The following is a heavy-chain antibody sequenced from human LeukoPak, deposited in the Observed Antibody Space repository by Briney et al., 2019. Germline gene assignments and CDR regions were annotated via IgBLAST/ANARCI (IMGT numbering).Heavy chain of an antibody. D-gene: IGHD1-26*01. CDR2: ISWNSGSI. CDR3: ARVGMAVGATVDY. Sequence: GRSLRLSCAASGFTFDDYAMHWVRQAPGKGLEWVSGISWNSGSIGYADSVKGRFTISRDNAKNSLYLQMNSLRAEDTAVYYCARVGMAVGATVDYWGQGILVTVSS. J-gene: IGHJ4*02. V-gene: IGHV3-9*01. CDR1: GFTFDDYA.